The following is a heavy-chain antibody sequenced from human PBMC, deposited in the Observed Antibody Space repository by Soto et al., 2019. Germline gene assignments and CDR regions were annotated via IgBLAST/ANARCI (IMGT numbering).Heavy chain of an antibody. CDR3: ARGVTAGVDY. V-gene: IGHV1-8*01. Sequence: ASVKVSCKASGYSFTSLDINWVRQTTGQGLEWMGWMQPSSGRTGYAQKFQGRVTMTRGTSINTAYMELSSLTSDDTAFYYCARGVTAGVDYWGQGTLVTSPQ. D-gene: IGHD1-26*01. CDR2: MQPSSGRT. CDR1: GYSFTSLD. J-gene: IGHJ4*02.